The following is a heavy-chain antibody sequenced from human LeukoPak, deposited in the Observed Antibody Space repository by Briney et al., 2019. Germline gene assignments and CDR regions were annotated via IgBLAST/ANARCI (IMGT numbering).Heavy chain of an antibody. CDR3: AKDRRPKRGYCSGGSCYVPDYFDY. CDR2: ISGSGDST. J-gene: IGHJ4*02. V-gene: IGHV3-23*01. D-gene: IGHD2-15*01. CDR1: GSTFSSYG. Sequence: SGGTLRLSCAASGSTFSSYGMSWVRQAPGKGLEWVSGISGSGDSTYYADSVKGRFTISRDNFKNTLYLQLNSLRAEDTAVYYCAKDRRPKRGYCSGGSCYVPDYFDYWGQGTLVTVSS.